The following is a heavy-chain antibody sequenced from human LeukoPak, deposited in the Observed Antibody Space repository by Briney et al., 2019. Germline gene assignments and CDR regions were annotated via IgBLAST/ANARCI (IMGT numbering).Heavy chain of an antibody. CDR1: GFTFNSYS. J-gene: IGHJ4*02. D-gene: IGHD3-9*01. Sequence: PGGSLRLSCAASGFTFNSYSMNWVRQAPGKGLEWVSSISGSNSYIYYADSMKGRFTISRDNAKKSLYLQMSSLRAEDTAVYYCARVRYFDWLGPFDYWGQGTLVTVSS. V-gene: IGHV3-21*01. CDR2: ISGSNSYI. CDR3: ARVRYFDWLGPFDY.